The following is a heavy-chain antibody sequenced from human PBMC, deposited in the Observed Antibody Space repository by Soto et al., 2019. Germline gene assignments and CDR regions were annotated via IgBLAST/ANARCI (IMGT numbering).Heavy chain of an antibody. CDR3: ARMGRIAAAGTKTFDY. D-gene: IGHD6-13*01. V-gene: IGHV3-23*01. CDR1: GFTFSSYA. J-gene: IGHJ4*02. CDR2: ISGSGGST. Sequence: GGSLRLSCAASGFTFSSYAMSWVRQAPGKELEWVSAISGSGGSTYYADSVKGRFTISRDNSKNTLYLQMNSLRAEDTAVYYCARMGRIAAAGTKTFDYWGQGTLVTVSS.